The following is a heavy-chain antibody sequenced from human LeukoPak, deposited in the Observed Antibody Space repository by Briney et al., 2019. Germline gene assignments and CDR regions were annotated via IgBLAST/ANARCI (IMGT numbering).Heavy chain of an antibody. CDR2: ISAYNGNT. CDR3: AREISEVGATYSDY. V-gene: IGHV1-18*01. J-gene: IGHJ4*02. D-gene: IGHD1-26*01. Sequence: ASVKVSRKASGYTFISYGISWVRQAPGQGLEWMGWISAYNGNTNYAQKLQGRVTMTTDTFTSTAYMELRSLRSDDTAVYYCAREISEVGATYSDYWGQGTLVTVSS. CDR1: GYTFISYG.